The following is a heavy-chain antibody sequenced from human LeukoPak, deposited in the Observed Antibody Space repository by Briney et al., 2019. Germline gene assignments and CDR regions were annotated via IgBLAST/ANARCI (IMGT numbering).Heavy chain of an antibody. V-gene: IGHV3-7*01. CDR2: IKQDGSEK. J-gene: IGHJ6*02. CDR1: GFTFSSYW. Sequence: GGSLRLSCAASGFTFSSYWMSWVRQAPGKGLEWVANIKQDGSEKYYVDSVKGRFTISRDNAKNSLYLQMNSLRAEDTAVYYCARRHSSSWYNYYYYGMDVWGQGTTVTVSS. CDR3: ARRHSSSWYNYYYYGMDV. D-gene: IGHD6-13*01.